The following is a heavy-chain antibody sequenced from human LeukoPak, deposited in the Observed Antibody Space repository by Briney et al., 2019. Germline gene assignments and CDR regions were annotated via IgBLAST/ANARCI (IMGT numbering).Heavy chain of an antibody. J-gene: IGHJ4*02. V-gene: IGHV3-21*01. D-gene: IGHD1-26*01. CDR3: AKEGLVGAKYYFDY. CDR2: ISSSSSYI. CDR1: GFTYNNYW. Sequence: GGSLRLSCAASGFTYNNYWMSWVRQAPGKGLEWVSSISSSSSYIYYADSVKGRFTISRDNAKNSLYLQMNSLRAEDTAVYYCAKEGLVGAKYYFDYWGQGTLVTVSS.